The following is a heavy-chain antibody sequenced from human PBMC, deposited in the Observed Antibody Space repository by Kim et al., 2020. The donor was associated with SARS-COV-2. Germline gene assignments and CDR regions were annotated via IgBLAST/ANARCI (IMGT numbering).Heavy chain of an antibody. J-gene: IGHJ4*02. Sequence: SETLSLTCTVSGYSISSGYYWGWIRQPPGKGLEWIGSIYHSGSTYYNPSLKSRVTISVDTSKNQFSLKLSSVTAADTAVYYCARAGLWFGEFYYFDYWGQGTLVTVSS. CDR1: GYSISSGYY. V-gene: IGHV4-38-2*02. CDR2: IYHSGST. CDR3: ARAGLWFGEFYYFDY. D-gene: IGHD3-10*01.